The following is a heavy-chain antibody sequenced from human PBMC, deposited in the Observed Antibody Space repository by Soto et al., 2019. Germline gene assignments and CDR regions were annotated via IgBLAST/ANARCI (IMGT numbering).Heavy chain of an antibody. CDR1: GFTVSTNY. D-gene: IGHD2-2*01. CDR3: ARKPPAAIQGWAYGMDV. V-gene: IGHV3-53*01. CDR2: LHGSGST. Sequence: GGSLRLSCVASGFTVSTNYLSWVRQVPGKGLEWVSVLHGSGSTSYADSVKGRFTISRDNARNTFYLQMNSLRVEDTAVYYCARKPPAAIQGWAYGMDVWGQGTTVTVSS. J-gene: IGHJ6*02.